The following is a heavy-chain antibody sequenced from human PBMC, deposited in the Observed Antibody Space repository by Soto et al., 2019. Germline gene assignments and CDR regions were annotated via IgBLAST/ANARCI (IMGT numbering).Heavy chain of an antibody. CDR1: GFPFSSYG. D-gene: IGHD2-15*01. CDR2: ICDSGSST. J-gene: IGHJ6*03. Sequence: PGGSRRLSWAASGFPFSSYGMHWVRQAPGKGLEWVAVICDSGSSTYYADSVKGRFTISRDNSKNTLYLQMNSLRAEDTAVYYCAKSPRGEYCSGGSCYPEGYDYMDVWGKGTTVNVSS. V-gene: IGHV3-23*01. CDR3: AKSPRGEYCSGGSCYPEGYDYMDV.